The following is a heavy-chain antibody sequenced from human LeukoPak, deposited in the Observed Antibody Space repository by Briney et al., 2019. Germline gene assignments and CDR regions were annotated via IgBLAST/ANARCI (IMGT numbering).Heavy chain of an antibody. D-gene: IGHD3-22*01. CDR1: GFTFDDYA. J-gene: IGHJ4*02. V-gene: IGHV3-9*01. CDR2: ISWNSGSI. CDR3: AKDYYDSSGYYPRLDY. Sequence: GGSLRLSCAASGFTFDDYAMHWVRQAPGKGLEWVSGISWNSGSIGYADSVKGRFTISRDNAKNSLYLQMNSLRAEDTAVYYCAKDYYDSSGYYPRLDYWGQGTLVTVSS.